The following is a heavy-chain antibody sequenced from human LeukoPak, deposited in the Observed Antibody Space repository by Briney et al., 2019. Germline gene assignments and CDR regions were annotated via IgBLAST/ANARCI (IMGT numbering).Heavy chain of an antibody. CDR2: IIPMFGTA. J-gene: IGHJ6*03. Sequence: SVKVSCKASGGTFSSYAISWVRQAPGQGLEWMGGIIPMFGTANYAQKFQGRVTITTDESTSTAYMELSSLRSEDTAVYYCARGGGYGYYYYYYYMDVWGKGTTVTVSS. CDR1: GGTFSSYA. V-gene: IGHV1-69*05. CDR3: ARGGGYGYYYYYYYMDV. D-gene: IGHD5-18*01.